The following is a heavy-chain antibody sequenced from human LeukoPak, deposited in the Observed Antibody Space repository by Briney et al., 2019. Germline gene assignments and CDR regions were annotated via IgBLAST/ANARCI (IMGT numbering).Heavy chain of an antibody. V-gene: IGHV4-34*01. CDR1: GGSFSGYY. CDR2: INHSGST. CDR3: ASAYSAYDYAFDV. D-gene: IGHD5-12*01. J-gene: IGHJ3*01. Sequence: PSETLSLTCAVYGGSFSGYYWSWIRQPPGKGLEWIGEINHSGSTNYNPSLKSRVTISVDTSKNQFSLKLSSVTAADTAVYYCASAYSAYDYAFDVWGQGTMVTVSS.